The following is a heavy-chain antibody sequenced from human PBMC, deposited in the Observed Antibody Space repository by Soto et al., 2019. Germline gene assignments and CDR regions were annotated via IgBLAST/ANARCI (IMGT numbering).Heavy chain of an antibody. CDR1: GYTFISYT. J-gene: IGHJ4*02. Sequence: ASVKVSCKSSGYTFISYTMHWVCQAPGQRLEWMGWITAGNGDTKYSQKFQDRVTITRDTSASTAYMELSSLRSEDTAVYYCAKQVGAGRFDYWGQGTLVIVSS. V-gene: IGHV1-3*01. CDR2: ITAGNGDT. D-gene: IGHD1-26*01. CDR3: AKQVGAGRFDY.